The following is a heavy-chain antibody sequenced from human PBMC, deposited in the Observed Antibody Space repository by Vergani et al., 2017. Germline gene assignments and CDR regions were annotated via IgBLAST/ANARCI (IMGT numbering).Heavy chain of an antibody. CDR3: ARRHGSGSYLEF. D-gene: IGHD3-10*01. J-gene: IGHJ4*02. CDR1: GYPFSEYW. V-gene: IGHV5-51*01. CDR2: IYARSSDT. Sequence: EVQLVQSGTEVKKPGVSLKISCKGSGYPFSEYWIAWVRDMPGKGLEWMGIIYARSSDTKYNPSFEGRVTKSVDRSTNTAYLQSRSLEASDTAIYFCARRHGSGSYLEFWGEGTLVTVSS.